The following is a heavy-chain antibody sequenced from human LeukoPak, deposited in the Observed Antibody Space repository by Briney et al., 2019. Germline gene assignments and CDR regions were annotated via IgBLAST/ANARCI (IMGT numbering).Heavy chain of an antibody. V-gene: IGHV3-74*01. CDR2: INGDGSST. CDR1: GFTFSSYW. J-gene: IGHJ4*02. Sequence: GGSLRLSCAASGFTFSSYWMHWVRQAPGKGLVWVSRINGDGSSTTYADSVKGRFTISRDNAKNTLYLQMNSLRAEDTAVYYCVRGLLAVAGTEYWGQGTLVTVSS. CDR3: VRGLLAVAGTEY. D-gene: IGHD6-19*01.